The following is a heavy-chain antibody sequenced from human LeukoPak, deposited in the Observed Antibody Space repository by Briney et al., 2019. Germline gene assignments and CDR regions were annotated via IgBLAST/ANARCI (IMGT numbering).Heavy chain of an antibody. CDR1: GDSISSVNYY. J-gene: IGHJ5*02. D-gene: IGHD3-22*01. CDR3: ARVVITTWNWFDP. CDR2: IYTSGST. V-gene: IGHV4-61*02. Sequence: PSETLSLTCTVSGDSISSVNYYWSWIRQPAGKGLEWIGRIYTSGSTNYNPSLKSRVTMSVDTSKNQFSLKLSSVTAADTAVYYCARVVITTWNWFDPWGQGTLVTVSS.